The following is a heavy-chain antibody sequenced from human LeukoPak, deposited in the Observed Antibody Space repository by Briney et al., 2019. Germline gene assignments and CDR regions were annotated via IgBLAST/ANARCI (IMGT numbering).Heavy chain of an antibody. CDR2: INPNSGDT. D-gene: IGHD1-1*01. CDR3: ARMWSTTTSGWNWFDP. CDR1: GYTFTGYY. Sequence: GASVKVSCKASGYTFTGYYVYWVRQAPGQGLEWMGWINPNSGDTNYAQKFQGRVTMTRDTSISTAYMDLSSLRSDDTAMYHCARMWSTTTSGWNWFDPWGQGTLVTVSS. J-gene: IGHJ5*02. V-gene: IGHV1-2*02.